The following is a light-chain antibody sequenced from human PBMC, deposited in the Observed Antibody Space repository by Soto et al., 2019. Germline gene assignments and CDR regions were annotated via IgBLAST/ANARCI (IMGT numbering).Light chain of an antibody. V-gene: IGKV3-11*01. CDR1: QSVSSY. CDR3: QHRSDWPIT. Sequence: EIVLTQSPATLSLSPGERATLSCRASQSVSSYLVCYQQKPGQAPRLLIYDAANRATGIPARFSGSGSGTDFTLTISSLDPEDFAVYYCQHRSDWPITFGQGKRLEIK. J-gene: IGKJ5*01. CDR2: DAA.